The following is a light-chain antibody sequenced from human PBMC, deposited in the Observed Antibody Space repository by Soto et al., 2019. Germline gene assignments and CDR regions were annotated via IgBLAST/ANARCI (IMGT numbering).Light chain of an antibody. CDR1: SSDVGGYNY. CDR3: SSYTSSSTLLYV. Sequence: QSALTQPASVSGSPGQSITISCTGTSSDVGGYNYVSWYQQHPGKAPKLMIYDVSNRPSGVSNRFSGSKSGNTASLTISGLQAEXXXXYXCSSYTSSSTLLYVFGTGTKLTVL. CDR2: DVS. V-gene: IGLV2-14*01. J-gene: IGLJ1*01.